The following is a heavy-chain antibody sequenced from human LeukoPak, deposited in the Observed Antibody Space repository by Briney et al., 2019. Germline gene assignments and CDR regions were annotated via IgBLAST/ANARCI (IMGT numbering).Heavy chain of an antibody. Sequence: SETLSLTCAVYGGSFSGYYWSWIRQPPGKGLEWIGEINHSGSTNYNPSLKSRVTIPVDTSKNQFSLKLSSVTAADTAVYYCASGKVEMATQSQFDYWGQGTLVTVSS. J-gene: IGHJ4*02. CDR2: INHSGST. V-gene: IGHV4-34*01. D-gene: IGHD5-24*01. CDR1: GGSFSGYY. CDR3: ASGKVEMATQSQFDY.